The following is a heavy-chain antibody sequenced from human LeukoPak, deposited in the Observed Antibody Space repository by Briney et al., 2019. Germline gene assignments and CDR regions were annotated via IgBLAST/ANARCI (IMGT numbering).Heavy chain of an antibody. D-gene: IGHD3-22*01. Sequence: ASVKVSCKASGYTFTDYYMHWVRQAPGQGLEWMGWLDPKSGEANHAQKFQGRVIMTRDTSINTAYMELSRLRSDDTAVYYCALEVYYSDNSAFDYWGQGTLVTVSS. V-gene: IGHV1-2*02. CDR1: GYTFTDYY. CDR3: ALEVYYSDNSAFDY. J-gene: IGHJ4*02. CDR2: LDPKSGEA.